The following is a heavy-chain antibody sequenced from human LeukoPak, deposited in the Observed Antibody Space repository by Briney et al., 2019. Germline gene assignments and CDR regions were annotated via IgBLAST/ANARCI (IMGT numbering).Heavy chain of an antibody. CDR2: IYYSEST. D-gene: IGHD4-23*01. V-gene: IGHV4-59*08. CDR1: GGSISGYY. J-gene: IGHJ6*02. Sequence: SETLSLTCTVSGGSISGYYWNWIRKPPGKGLEWIGYIYYSESTSYNPSLKSRVTISVDTPKNQVSLNLTPLAAPDPAGDYCSRGDYGGITGYYYGMDISG. CDR3: SRGDYGGITGYYYGMDI.